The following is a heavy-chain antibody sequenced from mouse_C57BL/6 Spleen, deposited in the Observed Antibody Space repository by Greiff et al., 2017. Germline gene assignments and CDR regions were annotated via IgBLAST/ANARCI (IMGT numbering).Heavy chain of an antibody. V-gene: IGHV1-15*01. Sequence: VQLQQSGAELVRPGASVTLSCKASGYTFTDYEMHWVKQTPVHGLEWIGAIDPETGGTAYNQKFKGKAILTADKSSSTAYMELRSLTSEGSAVYYCTRGYGCSYAMDYWGQGTSVTVSS. J-gene: IGHJ4*01. CDR1: GYTFTDYE. CDR2: IDPETGGT. D-gene: IGHD1-1*01. CDR3: TRGYGCSYAMDY.